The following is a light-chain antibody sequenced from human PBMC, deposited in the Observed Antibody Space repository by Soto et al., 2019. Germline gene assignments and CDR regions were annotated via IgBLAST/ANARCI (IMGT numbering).Light chain of an antibody. V-gene: IGLV2-14*03. CDR2: EVS. Sequence: QSALTQPASVSGSPGQSIAIYCTGTSSDVGAYDFVSWYQQHPDKAPKLLIYEVSNRPSGVSDRFSGSKSVNTATLTISGLQAEDEADYYCSSHTTSNTRVFGTGTKLTVL. J-gene: IGLJ1*01. CDR3: SSHTTSNTRV. CDR1: SSDVGAYDF.